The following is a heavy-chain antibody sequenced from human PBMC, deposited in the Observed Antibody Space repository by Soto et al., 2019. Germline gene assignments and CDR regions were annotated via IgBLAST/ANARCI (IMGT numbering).Heavy chain of an antibody. J-gene: IGHJ6*03. CDR1: RGSISNYF. CDR3: ARLKGIYGSGYYMDV. CDR2: IYYSGST. D-gene: IGHD3-10*01. V-gene: IGHV4-59*05. Sequence: SETLSLTCTVSRGSISNYFWTWIRQPPGKGLEWIGSIYYSGSTYYNPSLKSRVTISVDTSKNQFSLKLSSVTAADTAVYYCARLKGIYGSGYYMDVWGKGTTVTVSS.